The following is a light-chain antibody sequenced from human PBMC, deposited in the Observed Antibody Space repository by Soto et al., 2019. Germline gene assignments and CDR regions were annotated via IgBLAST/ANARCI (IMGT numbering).Light chain of an antibody. Sequence: DIQVTQSPSSVSASVGDRVTITCRASQGISSYLAWYQQKPGKAPKLLIYAASTLQSGVPSRFSGSGSGTDFTLTISSLQPEDFATYYCQQLNSYPRTFGQGTRLEIK. J-gene: IGKJ5*01. V-gene: IGKV1-9*01. CDR3: QQLNSYPRT. CDR1: QGISSY. CDR2: AAS.